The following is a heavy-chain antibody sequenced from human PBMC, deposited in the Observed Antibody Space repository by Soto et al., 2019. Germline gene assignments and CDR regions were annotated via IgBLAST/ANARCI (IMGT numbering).Heavy chain of an antibody. D-gene: IGHD6-19*01. Sequence: SETLSLTCTVSGRSVSSGGYYWSWIRQYPGKDLEWIGYIYHIGSPSYNPSLGSRLTMSLDTSKNQFSLNLTSVTAADTAIYYCVRDRALDSSGHWFDSWGQG. CDR1: GRSVSSGGYY. J-gene: IGHJ5*01. CDR3: VRDRALDSSGHWFDS. CDR2: IYHIGSP. V-gene: IGHV4-31*03.